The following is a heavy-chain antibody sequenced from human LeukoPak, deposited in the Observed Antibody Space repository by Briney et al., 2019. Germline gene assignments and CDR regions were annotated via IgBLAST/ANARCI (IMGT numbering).Heavy chain of an antibody. V-gene: IGHV3-30*01. CDR1: GFTFSSYA. CDR3: ARKLAGHYFDY. CDR2: ISYDGSNK. D-gene: IGHD6-19*01. J-gene: IGHJ4*02. Sequence: GRSLRLSCAASGFTFSSYAMHWVRQAPGKGPEWVAVISYDGSNKYYADSVKGRFTISRDNSKNTLYLQMNSLRAEDTAVYYCARKLAGHYFDYWGQGTLVTVSS.